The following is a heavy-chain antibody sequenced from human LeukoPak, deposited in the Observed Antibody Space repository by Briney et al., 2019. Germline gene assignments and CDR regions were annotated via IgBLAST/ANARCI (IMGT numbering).Heavy chain of an antibody. V-gene: IGHV1-2*02. J-gene: IGHJ3*02. CDR1: GYTFTGYY. CDR3: AEYYYDSSGSSGVAFDI. CDR2: INPNSGGT. Sequence: GASVKVSCKASGYTFTGYYMHWVRQAPGQGLEWMGWINPNSGGTNYAQKFQGRVTMTRDTSISTAYMELSRLRSDDTAVYYCAEYYYDSSGSSGVAFDIWGQGTMVTVSS. D-gene: IGHD3-22*01.